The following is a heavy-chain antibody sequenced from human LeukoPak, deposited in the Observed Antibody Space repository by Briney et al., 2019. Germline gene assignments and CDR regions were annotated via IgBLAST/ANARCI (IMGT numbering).Heavy chain of an antibody. V-gene: IGHV1-18*01. Sequence: ASVKVSCKASGYTFTSYGISWVRQAPGQGLEWMGWVSAYNGNTNYAQKLQGRVRMTTDTSTSTAYMELRSLRSDDTAVYYCARDVRKEDYYYYGMDVGAKGPRSPSP. CDR1: GYTFTSYG. CDR2: VSAYNGNT. CDR3: ARDVRKEDYYYYGMDV. D-gene: IGHD2/OR15-2a*01. J-gene: IGHJ6*02.